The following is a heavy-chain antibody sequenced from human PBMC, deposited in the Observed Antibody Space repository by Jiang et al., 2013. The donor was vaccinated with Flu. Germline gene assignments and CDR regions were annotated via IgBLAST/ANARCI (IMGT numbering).Heavy chain of an antibody. J-gene: IGHJ4*02. D-gene: IGHD3-3*01. CDR1: GYTFTSYY. V-gene: IGHV1-46*01. CDR2: INPSGDNT. Sequence: GAEVKKPGASVKISCKASGYTFTSYYMHWVRQAPGQGLEWMGIINPSGDNTSYAQKFQGRVTMTRDTSTSTDYMELSSLRSEDTAIYYCARDQGGKEDDFWRAYYHLFDYWGQGTPVTVSS. CDR3: ARDQGGKEDDFWRAYYHLFDY.